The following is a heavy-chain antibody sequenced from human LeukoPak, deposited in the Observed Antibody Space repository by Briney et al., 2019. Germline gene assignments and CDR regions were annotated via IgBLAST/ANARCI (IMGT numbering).Heavy chain of an antibody. CDR2: ISSSSSSI. CDR3: ARGGAARPDY. D-gene: IGHD6-6*01. J-gene: IGHJ4*02. V-gene: IGHV3-48*01. CDR1: GFTFSNYG. Sequence: GGSLRLSCAASGFTFSNYGMDWVRQAPGKGLEWISYISSSSSSIYYADSVKGRFTISRDNAKNSVFLQVNSLRAEDTAVYYCARGGAARPDYWGQGTLVTVSS.